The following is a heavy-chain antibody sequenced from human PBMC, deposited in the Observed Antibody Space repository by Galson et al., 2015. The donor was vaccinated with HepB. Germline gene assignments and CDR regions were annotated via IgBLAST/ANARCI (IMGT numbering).Heavy chain of an antibody. CDR3: ARAPSSGYYYGHFDY. D-gene: IGHD3-22*01. CDR2: ISAYNGNT. CDR1: GYTFTSYG. V-gene: IGHV1-18*04. Sequence: VKVSCKASGYTFTSYGISWVRQAPGQGLEWMGWISAYNGNTNYAQKLQGRVTMTTDTSTSTAYMELRSLRSDDTAVYYCARAPSSGYYYGHFDYWGQGTLVTVSS. J-gene: IGHJ4*02.